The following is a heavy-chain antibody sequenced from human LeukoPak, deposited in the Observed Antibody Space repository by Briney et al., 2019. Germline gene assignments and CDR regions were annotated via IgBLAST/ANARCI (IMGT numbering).Heavy chain of an antibody. CDR1: GGSISRYY. CDR3: ARHGGWFGSNWFDP. Sequence: SETLSLTCTVSGGSISRYYWSWIRQPPGKGLEWIGYIYYSGSTNYNPSLKSRVTISVDTSKNQFSLKLSSVTAADTAVYYCARHGGWFGSNWFDPWGQGTLVTVSS. D-gene: IGHD3-10*01. CDR2: IYYSGST. J-gene: IGHJ5*02. V-gene: IGHV4-59*08.